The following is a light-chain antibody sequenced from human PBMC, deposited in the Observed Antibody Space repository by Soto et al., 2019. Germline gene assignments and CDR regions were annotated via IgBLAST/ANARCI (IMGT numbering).Light chain of an antibody. CDR3: QQFNTYPALT. CDR2: DVS. CDR1: QGISSA. V-gene: IGKV1-13*02. J-gene: IGKJ4*01. Sequence: IQMTQSPSSLSASVGDRVTITCRASQGISSALAWYQQKPGKSPNLLIYDVSSLESGVPSRFSGSGSGTDFTLAISSLQPEDFATYYCQQFNTYPALTFGGGTKVEIK.